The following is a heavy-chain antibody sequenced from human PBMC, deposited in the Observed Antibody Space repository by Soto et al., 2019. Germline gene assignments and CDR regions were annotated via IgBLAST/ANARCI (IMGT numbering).Heavy chain of an antibody. D-gene: IGHD2-2*01. Sequence: PSETLSLTCAVSGGSISSSNWWSWVRQPPGKGLEWIGEINHSGSTNYNPSLKSRVTISVDKSKNQFSLKLSSVTAADTAVYYCARAVGDCSSTSCPDPYYYYYYGMDVWGQGTTVTVSS. CDR2: INHSGST. CDR1: GGSISSSNW. J-gene: IGHJ6*02. V-gene: IGHV4-4*02. CDR3: ARAVGDCSSTSCPDPYYYYYYGMDV.